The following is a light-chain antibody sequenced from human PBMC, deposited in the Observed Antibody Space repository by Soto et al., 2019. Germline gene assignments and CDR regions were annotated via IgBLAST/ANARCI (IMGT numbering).Light chain of an antibody. CDR2: LNSDGSH. CDR1: RGHSSYA. J-gene: IGLJ2*01. Sequence: QLVLTQSPSASASLGASVTLTCTLSRGHSSYAIAWHQQQPEKGPRYLMKLNSDGSHSKGDGIPDRFSGSSSGAERYLTISSLQSEDEADYYCQTWGTGTLVFGGGTKVTVL. CDR3: QTWGTGTLV. V-gene: IGLV4-69*01.